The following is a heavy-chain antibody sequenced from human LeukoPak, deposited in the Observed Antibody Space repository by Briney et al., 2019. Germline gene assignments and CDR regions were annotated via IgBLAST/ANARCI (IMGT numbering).Heavy chain of an antibody. CDR2: IMHDGSEK. CDR3: ARVGTAEGTLEDY. D-gene: IGHD6-13*01. V-gene: IGHV3-7*01. CDR1: GFSFSIYW. J-gene: IGHJ4*02. Sequence: GGSLRLSCAASGFSFSIYWMSWVRQPPGKGLEWVANIMHDGSEKNYVDSVKGRFTISRDNTKNSLYLQMNSPRVEDTAVYYCARVGTAEGTLEDYWGQGTLVTVSS.